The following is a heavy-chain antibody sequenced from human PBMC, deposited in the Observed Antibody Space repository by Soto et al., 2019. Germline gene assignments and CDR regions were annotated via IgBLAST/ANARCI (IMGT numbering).Heavy chain of an antibody. J-gene: IGHJ3*02. CDR3: ARDQGGHCDYSWADAFDI. CDR1: GFTFGAYS. Sequence: EVRLVESGGGLVQPGGSLRLACAASGFTFGAYSMHWVRQAPGKGLEWISHISGGSTTIDYADSVKGRFTISRDNAKNSLYLQMYSLRAEDTAVYYCARDQGGHCDYSWADAFDIWGQGTMITVSS. V-gene: IGHV3-48*01. CDR2: ISGGSTTI. D-gene: IGHD4-17*01.